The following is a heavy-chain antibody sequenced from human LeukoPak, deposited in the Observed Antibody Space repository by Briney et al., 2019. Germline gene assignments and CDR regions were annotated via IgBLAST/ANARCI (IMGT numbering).Heavy chain of an antibody. J-gene: IGHJ6*02. CDR1: GGSFSGYY. CDR3: ARGNYYYDSSGYYSSDYYYYGMDV. CDR2: INHIGST. V-gene: IGHV4-34*01. D-gene: IGHD3-22*01. Sequence: SETLSLTCAVYGGSFSGYYWSWIRQHPGKGMEWIGEINHIGSTNYNPSLKSRVTISVDTSKNQFSLKLSSVTAADTAVYYCARGNYYYDSSGYYSSDYYYYGMDVWGQGTTVTVSS.